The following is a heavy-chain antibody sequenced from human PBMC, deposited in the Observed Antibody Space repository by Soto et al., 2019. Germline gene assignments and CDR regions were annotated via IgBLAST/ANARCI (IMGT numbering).Heavy chain of an antibody. D-gene: IGHD4-4*01. J-gene: IGHJ2*01. CDR2: IYHSGTT. CDR3: RSSTSKSGLYWYFDL. CDR1: GGSINSSDW. V-gene: IGHV4-4*02. Sequence: QVQLQESGPGLVKPSGTLSLTCAVSGGSINSSDWWSWVRQPPGKGLEWIGEIYHSGTTNYNPSIKGRFPISLDKSKKQFSRKLSSVTAADAAVYYCRSSTSKSGLYWYFDLCGRGTVVTVSS.